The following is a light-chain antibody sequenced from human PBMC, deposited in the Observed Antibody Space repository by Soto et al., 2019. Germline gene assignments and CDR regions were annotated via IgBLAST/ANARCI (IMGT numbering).Light chain of an antibody. Sequence: EIVLTQSPVTLSLSPGERATLTCSASHSISNSYIAWYQQKPGQTPRLLIYRASSRATGIPDRFSGSGSGTDFTLTNSRLEPEDVAVYDCQQDGDSLLTFGGGTKVEIK. V-gene: IGKV3-20*01. CDR1: HSISNSY. CDR3: QQDGDSLLT. J-gene: IGKJ4*01. CDR2: RAS.